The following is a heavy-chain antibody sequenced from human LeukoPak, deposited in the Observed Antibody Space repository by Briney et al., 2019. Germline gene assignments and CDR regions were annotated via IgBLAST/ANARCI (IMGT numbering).Heavy chain of an antibody. CDR3: ARGPYDILTGYYLELFDY. Sequence: ASVTVSCKASGYTFTSYGISWVRQAPGQGLEWMGWISAYNGNTNYAQKLQGRVTMTTDTSTSTAYMELRSLRSDDTAVYYCARGPYDILTGYYLELFDYWGQGTLVTVSS. CDR1: GYTFTSYG. D-gene: IGHD3-9*01. V-gene: IGHV1-18*01. CDR2: ISAYNGNT. J-gene: IGHJ4*02.